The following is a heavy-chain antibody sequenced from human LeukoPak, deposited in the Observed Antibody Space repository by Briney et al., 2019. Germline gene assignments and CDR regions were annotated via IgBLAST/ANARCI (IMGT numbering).Heavy chain of an antibody. J-gene: IGHJ4*02. CDR2: ISSSSSYI. Sequence: GGSLRLSCAASGFTFSSYSINWVRQAPGRGLEWVSSISSSSSYIYYADSVKGRFTISRDNAKNSLYLQMDSLGAEDTAVYYCARGWASEAFDYWGQGTLVTVSS. D-gene: IGHD3-16*01. CDR3: ARGWASEAFDY. V-gene: IGHV3-21*01. CDR1: GFTFSSYS.